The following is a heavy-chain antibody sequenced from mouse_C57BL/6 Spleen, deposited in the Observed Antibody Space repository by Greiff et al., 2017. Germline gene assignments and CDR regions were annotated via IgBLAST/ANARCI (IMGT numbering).Heavy chain of an antibody. V-gene: IGHV5-9-1*02. Sequence: EVKLVESGEGLVKPGGSLKLSCAASGFTFSSYAMSWVRQTPEKRLEWVAYISSGGDYIYYADPVKGRFTISRDNARNTLYLQMSSLKSEDTAMYYCTRNGYDWYFDVWGTGTTVTVSS. J-gene: IGHJ1*03. CDR3: TRNGYDWYFDV. D-gene: IGHD2-2*01. CDR2: ISSGGDYI. CDR1: GFTFSSYA.